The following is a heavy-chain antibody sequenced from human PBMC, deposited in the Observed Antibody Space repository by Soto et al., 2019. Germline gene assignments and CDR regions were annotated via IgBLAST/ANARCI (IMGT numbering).Heavy chain of an antibody. Sequence: QVQLQESGPGLVKPSQTLSLTCNVSGASIRSGDYYWSWIRQHPGKGLEWIGYLWHTGRTYYNPSLKSRITIAVDTSNDQFSLKLSSVAAEDTAVYFCATIYDSSGYYYGNNWFDPWGQGTLVTVSS. V-gene: IGHV4-31*03. J-gene: IGHJ5*02. D-gene: IGHD3-22*01. CDR1: GASIRSGDYY. CDR2: LWHTGRT. CDR3: ATIYDSSGYYYGNNWFDP.